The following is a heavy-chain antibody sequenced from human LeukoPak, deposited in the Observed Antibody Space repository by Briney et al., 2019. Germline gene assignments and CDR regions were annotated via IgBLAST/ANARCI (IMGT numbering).Heavy chain of an antibody. CDR3: ARDFGGDGDSY. CDR2: IYYSGST. V-gene: IGHV4-59*12. J-gene: IGHJ4*02. Sequence: SETLSLTCTVSGGSISGYYWSWIRQPPGKGLEWIGYIYYSGSTNYKPSLESRVTISVDTSKDQFSLQLSSVTAADTAVYYCARDFGGDGDSYWGQGTLVTVSS. CDR1: GGSISGYY. D-gene: IGHD4-17*01.